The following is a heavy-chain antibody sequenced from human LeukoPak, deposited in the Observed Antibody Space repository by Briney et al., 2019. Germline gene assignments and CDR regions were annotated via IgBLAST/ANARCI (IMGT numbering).Heavy chain of an antibody. CDR2: MNQDGSAK. D-gene: IGHD3-16*01. CDR1: GFTFSDSW. V-gene: IGHV3-7*01. CDR3: ETYTHWVAGDV. J-gene: IGHJ6*02. Sequence: GGSLRLSCAASGFTFSDSWMSWVRQAPGKGLEWVANMNQDGSAKDYVDSVKDRFTISRDNARNSLYLQMSSLRAEDTAVYYCETYTHWVAGDVWGQGTTVTVSS.